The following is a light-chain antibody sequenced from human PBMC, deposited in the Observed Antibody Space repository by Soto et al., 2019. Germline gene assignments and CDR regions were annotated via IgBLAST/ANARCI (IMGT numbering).Light chain of an antibody. J-gene: IGKJ4*01. V-gene: IGKV3-11*01. CDR1: QSVSSY. Sequence: EIVLTQSPATLSLSPGERATLSYSASQSVSSYLAWYQQKPGQAPRLLIYDASNRATGIPARFSGSGSGTDFTLTISSLEPEDFAVYYCQQRSNWPPLTFGGGTKVDIK. CDR3: QQRSNWPPLT. CDR2: DAS.